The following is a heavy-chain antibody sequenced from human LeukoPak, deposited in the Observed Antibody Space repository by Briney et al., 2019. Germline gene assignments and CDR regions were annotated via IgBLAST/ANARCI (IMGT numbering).Heavy chain of an antibody. CDR1: GGSTSSYY. CDR3: ARGGYCSSTSCSLYYYYMDV. Sequence: SETLSLTCTVSGGSTSSYYWSWIRQPPGKGLEWIGYIYYSGSTNYNPSLKSRVTISVDTSKNQFSLKLSSVTAADTAVYYCARGGYCSSTSCSLYYYYMDVWGKGTTVTVSS. V-gene: IGHV4-59*01. J-gene: IGHJ6*03. CDR2: IYYSGST. D-gene: IGHD2-2*01.